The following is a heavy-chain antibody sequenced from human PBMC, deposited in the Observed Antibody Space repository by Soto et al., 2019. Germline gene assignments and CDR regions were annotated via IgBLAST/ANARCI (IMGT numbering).Heavy chain of an antibody. Sequence: SETLSLTCIVSGDSVTSGSYYWTWLRQPPGKGLEWIGYISYTRRTNYNPSLQSRVTISVDTSKNDFSLNLSSVTAADTAVYFCAREWGLLPYYVMNVWGHGTAVTVSS. CDR1: GDSVTSGSYY. CDR3: AREWGLLPYYVMNV. D-gene: IGHD7-27*01. V-gene: IGHV4-61*03. J-gene: IGHJ6*02. CDR2: ISYTRRT.